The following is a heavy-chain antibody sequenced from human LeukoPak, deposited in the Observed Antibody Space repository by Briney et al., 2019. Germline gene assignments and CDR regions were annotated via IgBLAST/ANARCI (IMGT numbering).Heavy chain of an antibody. J-gene: IGHJ4*02. CDR2: ISWDGGST. V-gene: IGHV3-43*01. CDR1: GFTFDDYT. Sequence: PGGTLRLSCAASGFTFDDYTMHWVRRAPGKGLEWVSLISWDGGSTYYADSVEGRFTISRDNSKNSLYLQMNSLRTEDTALYYCAKDPTPLIVATEHYFDYWGQGTLVTVSS. D-gene: IGHD5-12*01. CDR3: AKDPTPLIVATEHYFDY.